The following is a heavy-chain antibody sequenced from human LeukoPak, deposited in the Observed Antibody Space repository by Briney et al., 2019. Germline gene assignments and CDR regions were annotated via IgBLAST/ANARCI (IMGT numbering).Heavy chain of an antibody. V-gene: IGHV3-21*01. J-gene: IGHJ3*02. D-gene: IGHD3-10*01. CDR1: GFTFSSYS. Sequence: GGSLRLSCAASGFTFSSYSMSWVRQAPGKGLEWVSSISSSSSYIYYADSVKGRFTISRDNAKNSLYLQMNSLRAEDTAVYYCARSRWFGMAGAFDIWGQGTMVTVSS. CDR2: ISSSSSYI. CDR3: ARSRWFGMAGAFDI.